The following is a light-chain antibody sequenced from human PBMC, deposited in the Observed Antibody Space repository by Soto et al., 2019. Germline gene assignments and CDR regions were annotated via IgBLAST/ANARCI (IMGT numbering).Light chain of an antibody. V-gene: IGLV1-40*01. CDR2: GNT. J-gene: IGLJ2*01. CDR3: QSYDSSLGGHVV. Sequence: QSVLTQPPSVSGAPGQRVTISCTGSSSNIGAGYDVHWYQQLPGTAPKLLISGNTNRPSGVPDRFSGSKSGTSASLAITGLQAEDEADYYCQSYDSSLGGHVVFGGGTKLTVL. CDR1: SSNIGAGYD.